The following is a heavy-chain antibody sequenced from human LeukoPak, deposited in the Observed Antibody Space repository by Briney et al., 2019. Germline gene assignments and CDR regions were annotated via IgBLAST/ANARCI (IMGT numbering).Heavy chain of an antibody. CDR2: IYYSGST. CDR3: ARGHCSGGSCFSAWFDP. Sequence: SESLSLTCTVSGGSISSYYWSWIRQPPGKGREWIGDIYYSGSTTYNPSLKSRVTISVDTSKNQFSLKLSSVTAADTAVYYCARGHCSGGSCFSAWFDPWGQGTLVTVSS. CDR1: GGSISSYY. D-gene: IGHD2-15*01. J-gene: IGHJ5*02. V-gene: IGHV4-59*13.